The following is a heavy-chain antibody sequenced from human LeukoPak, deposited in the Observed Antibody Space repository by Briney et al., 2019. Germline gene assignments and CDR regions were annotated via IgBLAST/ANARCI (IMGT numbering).Heavy chain of an antibody. V-gene: IGHV3-23*01. CDR3: ARDLNYYDYMDV. J-gene: IGHJ6*03. Sequence: GGSLRLSSAASGFTFSSYGMSSVGQAPGKGLDGVSAISGSGGSTYYADSVKGRVTISRDNSKNTLYLQMNSLRAEDTAVYYCARDLNYYDYMDVWGKGTTVTVYS. CDR1: GFTFSSYG. CDR2: ISGSGGST.